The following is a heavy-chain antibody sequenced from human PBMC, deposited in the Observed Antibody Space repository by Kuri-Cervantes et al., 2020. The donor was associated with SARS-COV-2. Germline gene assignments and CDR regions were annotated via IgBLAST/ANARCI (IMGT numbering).Heavy chain of an antibody. Sequence: AGSLRLSCAASRFIFSDYCIGWIRQAPGKGLEWVSYISTNGNNMYYADSLQGRFTISRDDAKNSLHLQMKSLRAEDTAVYYCARDRGGVFLRGTIIRSAHCFALWGQRTVVTVSS. V-gene: IGHV3-11*04. CDR2: ISTNGNNM. D-gene: IGHD1-7*01. CDR1: RFIFSDYC. CDR3: ARDRGGVFLRGTIIRSAHCFAL. J-gene: IGHJ4*02.